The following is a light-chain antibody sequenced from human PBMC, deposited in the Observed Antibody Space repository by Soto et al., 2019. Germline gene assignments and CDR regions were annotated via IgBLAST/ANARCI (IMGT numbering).Light chain of an antibody. CDR2: DVS. CDR1: SSDVGGYNY. J-gene: IGLJ1*01. V-gene: IGLV2-14*03. CDR3: SSYTGSSTFV. Sequence: QSALTQPASVSGSPGQSISISCAGSSSDVGGYNYVSWYQQHPGKAPKPIIFDVSDRPSGVSHRFSGSKSGITASLTISGLQAEDAADYYCSSYTGSSTFVFGPGTKSPS.